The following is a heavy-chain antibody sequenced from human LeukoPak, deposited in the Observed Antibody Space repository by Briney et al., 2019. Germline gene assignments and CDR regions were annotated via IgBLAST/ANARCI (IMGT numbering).Heavy chain of an antibody. Sequence: SQTLSLTCTVSGGSISSGDYYWSWIRQPPGKGLEWIGYIYYSGSTYYNPSLKSRVTISVDTSKNQFSLKLSSVTAADTAVYYFATAVAGTEIMFDYRGQGTLVTVSS. J-gene: IGHJ4*02. CDR1: GGSISSGDYY. CDR3: ATAVAGTEIMFDY. D-gene: IGHD6-19*01. CDR2: IYYSGST. V-gene: IGHV4-30-4*01.